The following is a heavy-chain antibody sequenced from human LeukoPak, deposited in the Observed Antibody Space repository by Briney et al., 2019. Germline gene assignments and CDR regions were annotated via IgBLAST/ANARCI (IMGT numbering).Heavy chain of an antibody. CDR1: GFTFSMSA. D-gene: IGHD5-24*01. Sequence: PGGSLRLSCSASGFTFSMSAMHWVRQAPGKGLQYVSVISGNGVSTSYADSVKGRFTISRDNSKNTVYLQMSSLRAEDTAVYYCVGDGRDGYNRYFHHWGQGTLVTASS. CDR2: ISGNGVST. CDR3: VGDGRDGYNRYFHH. J-gene: IGHJ1*01. V-gene: IGHV3-64D*06.